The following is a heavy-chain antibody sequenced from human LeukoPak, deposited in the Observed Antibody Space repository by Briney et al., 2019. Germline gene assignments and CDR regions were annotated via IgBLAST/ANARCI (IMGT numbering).Heavy chain of an antibody. V-gene: IGHV4-61*02. CDR1: GGSISSGSYY. CDR2: IYTSGST. Sequence: SETLSLTCTVSGGSISSGSYYCSWIRQPAGKGLEWIGRIYTSGSTNYNPSLKSRVTISVDTSKNQFSLKLSSVTAADTAVYYCAREDYSNYYYYYYMDVWGKGTTVTVSS. CDR3: AREDYSNYYYYYYMDV. D-gene: IGHD4-11*01. J-gene: IGHJ6*03.